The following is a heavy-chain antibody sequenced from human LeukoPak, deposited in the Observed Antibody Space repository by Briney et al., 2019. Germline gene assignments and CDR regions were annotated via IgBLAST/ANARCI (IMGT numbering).Heavy chain of an antibody. V-gene: IGHV3-21*01. CDR3: ARGYYDILTCPPIRRYAFDI. Sequence: GGSLRPSCAASGFTFISYSMNWVRQAPGRGLEWVSSISSSSMYIYYADTVKGRFTISRDNAKSSLYLQMNNLKDEDTAVYYCARGYYDILTCPPIRRYAFDIWGQGTMVTVSS. J-gene: IGHJ3*02. CDR2: ISSSSMYI. CDR1: GFTFISYS. D-gene: IGHD3-9*01.